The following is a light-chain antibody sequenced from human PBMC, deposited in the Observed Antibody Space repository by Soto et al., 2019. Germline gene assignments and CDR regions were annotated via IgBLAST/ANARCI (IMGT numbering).Light chain of an antibody. V-gene: IGLV1-51*01. Sequence: QSVLTQPPSVSAAPGQKVTISCAGSSSNIGNNYVSWYQPLPGTAPKLLIYDNNKRPSGIPDRFSGSKSGTSATLGITGLQTGDEADYYCGTWDSSLSAVVFGGGTKVT. J-gene: IGLJ2*01. CDR2: DNN. CDR3: GTWDSSLSAVV. CDR1: SSNIGNNY.